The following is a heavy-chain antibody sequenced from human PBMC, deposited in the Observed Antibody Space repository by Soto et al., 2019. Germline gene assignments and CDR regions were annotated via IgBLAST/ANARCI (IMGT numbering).Heavy chain of an antibody. D-gene: IGHD2-15*01. V-gene: IGHV3-15*01. CDR3: TLPVFSPREDRYFDY. CDR2: IKSKTDGGTT. CDR1: GFTFSNAW. J-gene: IGHJ4*02. Sequence: GGSLRLSCAASGFTFSNAWMSWVRQAPGKGLEWVGRIKSKTDGGTTDYAAPVKGRFTISRDDSKNTLYLQMNSLKTEDTAVYYCTLPVFSPREDRYFDYWGQGTLVTVSS.